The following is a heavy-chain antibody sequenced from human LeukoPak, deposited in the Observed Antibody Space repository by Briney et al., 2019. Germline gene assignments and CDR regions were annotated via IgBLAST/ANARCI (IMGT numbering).Heavy chain of an antibody. Sequence: GSLRLSCAPSGFTFSSDAIGSGCRGPGEGLEWVSAISGSGGSTYYAVPVKGRFTISRDNSKNTLYLQMNSLRAEDTAVYYCAKDGFGSGSYGGGRLDPWGQGTLVTVSS. CDR1: GFTFSSDA. CDR3: AKDGFGSGSYGGGRLDP. D-gene: IGHD1-26*01. V-gene: IGHV3-23*01. J-gene: IGHJ5*02. CDR2: ISGSGGST.